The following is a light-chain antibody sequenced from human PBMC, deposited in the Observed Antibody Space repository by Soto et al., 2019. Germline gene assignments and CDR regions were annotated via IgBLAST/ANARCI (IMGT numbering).Light chain of an antibody. J-gene: IGLJ3*02. V-gene: IGLV1-44*01. CDR3: AAWDDSLNGPV. CDR2: SNN. Sequence: QAVVTQPPSASGTPGQRVAISCSGSTSNIGSFFVNWYQQVPGTAPKLLIYSNNQRPSGVPARFSGSKSGTSASLAVSGLQSEDEADYYCAAWDDSLNGPVFGGGTKVTVL. CDR1: TSNIGSFF.